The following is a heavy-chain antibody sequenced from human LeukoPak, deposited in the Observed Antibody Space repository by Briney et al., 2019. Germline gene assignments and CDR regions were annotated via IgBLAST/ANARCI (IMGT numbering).Heavy chain of an antibody. Sequence: GGSLRLSCAASGFTFSSYSMNWVRQAPGKGLEWVSSISSISSYIYYADSVKGRFTISRDNAKNSLYLQMNSLRAEDTAVYYCAKGGGTGYSSSWYSNWGQGTLVTVSS. CDR2: ISSISSYI. CDR3: AKGGGTGYSSSWYSN. D-gene: IGHD6-13*01. J-gene: IGHJ4*02. V-gene: IGHV3-21*01. CDR1: GFTFSSYS.